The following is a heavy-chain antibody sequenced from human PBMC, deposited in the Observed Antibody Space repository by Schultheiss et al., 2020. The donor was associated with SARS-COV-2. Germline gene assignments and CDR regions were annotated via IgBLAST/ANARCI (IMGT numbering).Heavy chain of an antibody. V-gene: IGHV3-15*01. Sequence: GGSLRLSCAASGFTFSNAWMSWVRQAPGKGLEWVGRIKSKTDGGTTDYAAPVKGRFTISSDDSRNTLYLQMNSLKTEDTAVYYCTSRITMIVVVPTAFDYWGQGTLVTVSS. CDR1: GFTFSNAW. CDR2: IKSKTDGGTT. J-gene: IGHJ4*02. CDR3: TSRITMIVVVPTAFDY. D-gene: IGHD3-22*01.